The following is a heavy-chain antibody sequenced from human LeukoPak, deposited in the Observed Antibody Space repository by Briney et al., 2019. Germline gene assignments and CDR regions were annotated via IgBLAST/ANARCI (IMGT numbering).Heavy chain of an antibody. D-gene: IGHD3-9*01. V-gene: IGHV3-23*01. CDR3: AKDIRSPGYVNYYYYMDV. J-gene: IGHJ6*03. Sequence: PGGSLRLSCAASGFTFTSYAMSWVRQAPGKGLEWVSVISGSGGDTYYADSVKGRFTISRDNSKNTLYLQMNSLRAEDTAVYYCAKDIRSPGYVNYYYYMDVWGKGTTVTVSS. CDR1: GFTFTSYA. CDR2: ISGSGGDT.